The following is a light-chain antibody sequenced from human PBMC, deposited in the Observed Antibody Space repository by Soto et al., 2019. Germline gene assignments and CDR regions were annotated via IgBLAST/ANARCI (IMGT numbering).Light chain of an antibody. CDR3: QQYFNWPLTWT. J-gene: IGKJ3*01. Sequence: EIVLTHSPATLSVSAGGTVTLSCRSSQSIRTNVAWYQQIPGQAPRLLVYGASTRATGVPARFSGSGSGIEFTLTISSLQSEDSAFYYCQQYFNWPLTWTFGPGT. CDR1: QSIRTN. V-gene: IGKV3-15*01. CDR2: GAS.